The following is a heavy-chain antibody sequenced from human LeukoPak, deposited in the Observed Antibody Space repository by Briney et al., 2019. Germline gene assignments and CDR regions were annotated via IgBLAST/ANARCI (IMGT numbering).Heavy chain of an antibody. CDR1: GFTLSSYG. CDR2: ISYDGSNK. D-gene: IGHD3-10*01. CDR3: AKDVTMVRGVLDY. V-gene: IGHV3-30*18. Sequence: GGSLRLSCAASGFTLSSYGMHWVRQAPGKGLEWVAVISYDGSNKYYADSVKGQFTISRDNSKNTLYLQMNSLRAEDTAVYYCAKDVTMVRGVLDYWGQGTLVTVSS. J-gene: IGHJ4*02.